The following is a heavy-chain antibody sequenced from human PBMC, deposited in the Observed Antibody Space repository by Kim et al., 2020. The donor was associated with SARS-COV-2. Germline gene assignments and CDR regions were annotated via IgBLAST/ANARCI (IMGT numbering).Heavy chain of an antibody. D-gene: IGHD6-13*01. J-gene: IGHJ4*02. CDR2: T. Sequence: TSTAQKFPGRVTMTRDTSTSTVYMELSSLRSEDTAVYYCARDGLSSSWSYWGQGTLVTVSS. CDR3: ARDGLSSSWSY. V-gene: IGHV1-46*01.